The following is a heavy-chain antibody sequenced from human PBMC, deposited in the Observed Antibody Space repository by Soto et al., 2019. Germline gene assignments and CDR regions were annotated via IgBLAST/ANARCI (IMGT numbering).Heavy chain of an antibody. Sequence: QVQLVQSGAEVKKPGSSVKVSCKASGGTFSSYAISWVRQAPGQGLEWMGGIIPIFGTSNYAQKFQGRVTITADESTSTAYMERSSLRSEDTAVYYCASNYGGNPRGAFDIWGHGTMVTVSS. CDR3: ASNYGGNPRGAFDI. J-gene: IGHJ3*02. CDR1: GGTFSSYA. D-gene: IGHD4-17*01. CDR2: IIPIFGTS. V-gene: IGHV1-69*01.